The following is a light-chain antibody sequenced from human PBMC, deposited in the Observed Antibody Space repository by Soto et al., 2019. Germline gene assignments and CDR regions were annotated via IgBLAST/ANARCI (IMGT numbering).Light chain of an antibody. J-gene: IGLJ2*01. CDR3: QSYDNSLSGSRV. Sequence: QSVLTQPPSVSGAPGQRVTISCTGSSSNIGAGYDVHWYQQLPGTAPKLLIYGNNNRPSGVPDRFSGSRSGTSASLAITGLQAEDDADYYCQSYDNSLSGSRVFGGGTKVTVL. V-gene: IGLV1-40*01. CDR2: GNN. CDR1: SSNIGAGYD.